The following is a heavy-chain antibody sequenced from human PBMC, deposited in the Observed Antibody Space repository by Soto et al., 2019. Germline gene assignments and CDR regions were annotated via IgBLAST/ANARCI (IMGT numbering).Heavy chain of an antibody. D-gene: IGHD3-22*01. CDR3: ARLDYYDSRGYGDREYNWFDP. CDR2: IWYDGSNK. V-gene: IGHV3-33*01. CDR1: GFTFSSYG. J-gene: IGHJ5*02. Sequence: PGGSLRLSCAASGFTFSSYGMHWVRQAPGKGLEWVAVIWYDGSNKYYADSVKGRFTISRDNSKNTLYLQMNSLRAEDTAVYYCARLDYYDSRGYGDREYNWFDPWGQGTLVTVSS.